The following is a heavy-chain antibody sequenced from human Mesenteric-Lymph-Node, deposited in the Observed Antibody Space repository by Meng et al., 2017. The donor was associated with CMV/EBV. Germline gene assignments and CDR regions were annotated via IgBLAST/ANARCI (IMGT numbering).Heavy chain of an antibody. CDR2: INPSGGST. J-gene: IGHJ6*02. V-gene: IGHV1-46*01. D-gene: IGHD3-10*01. CDR1: GYTFTSYY. CDR3: ARDQSFSYYGSGSYYPYYGMDV. Sequence: ASVKVSCKASGYTFTSYYMHWVRQAPGQGLEWMGIINPSGGSTSYAQKFQGRVTMTRDTSTSTVYMELSSLRSEDTAVYYCARDQSFSYYGSGSYYPYYGMDVWGQGTTVTVSS.